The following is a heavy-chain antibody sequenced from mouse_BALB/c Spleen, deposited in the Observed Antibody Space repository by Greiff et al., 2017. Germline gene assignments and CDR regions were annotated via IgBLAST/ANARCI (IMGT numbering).Heavy chain of an antibody. CDR1: GYAFSSYW. V-gene: IGHV1-80*01. J-gene: IGHJ3*01. CDR3: ARRDDYDGTGFAY. D-gene: IGHD2-4*01. CDR2: IYPGDGDT. Sequence: QVQLKQSGAELVRPGSSVKISCKASGYAFSSYWMNWVKQRPGQGLEWIGQIYPGDGDTNYNGKFKGKATLTADKSSSTAYMQLSSLTSEDSAVYFCARRDDYDGTGFAYWGQGTLVTVSA.